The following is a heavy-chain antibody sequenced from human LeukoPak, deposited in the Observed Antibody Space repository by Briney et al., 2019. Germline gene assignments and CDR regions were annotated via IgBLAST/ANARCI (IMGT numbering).Heavy chain of an antibody. D-gene: IGHD1-26*01. CDR1: ADSISSYY. Sequence: SETLSLTCTVSADSISSYYWTWIRQPPGKGLEWIGFIYYSGSTNYNPSLKSRVTISVDTSKNQFSLKLSSVTAADTAVYYCARGGGLGAYYYYMDVWGKGTTVTVSS. V-gene: IGHV4-59*01. CDR3: ARGGGLGAYYYYMDV. J-gene: IGHJ6*03. CDR2: IYYSGST.